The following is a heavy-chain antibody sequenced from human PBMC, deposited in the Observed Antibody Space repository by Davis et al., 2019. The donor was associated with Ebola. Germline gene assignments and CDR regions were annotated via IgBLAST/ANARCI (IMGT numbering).Heavy chain of an antibody. CDR1: GGSFSGYY. D-gene: IGHD5-18*01. J-gene: IGHJ6*02. CDR2: INHSGST. Sequence: SETLSLTCAVYGGSFSGYYWSWIRQLPGNVLEWTAEINHSGSTNYNPSLKSRVTISVDTSKNQFSLKLSSVTAADTAVYYCAREGVSTAMGYGMDVWGQGTTVTVSS. CDR3: AREGVSTAMGYGMDV. V-gene: IGHV4-34*01.